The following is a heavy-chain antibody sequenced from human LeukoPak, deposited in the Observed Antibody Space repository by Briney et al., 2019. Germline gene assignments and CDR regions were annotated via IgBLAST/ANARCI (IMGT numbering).Heavy chain of an antibody. CDR1: AFTFSSYA. J-gene: IGHJ4*02. D-gene: IGHD3-22*01. CDR2: ITPTGGNT. V-gene: IGHV3-23*01. Sequence: GGSLRLSCAASAFTFSSYAMSWVRQAPGKGLDWVSTITPTGGNTFHADPVRGRFSISRDNSKNTLYLQMNSLRADDTALYYCAKSLSGYYSNFDYWGQGTLVTVSS. CDR3: AKSLSGYYSNFDY.